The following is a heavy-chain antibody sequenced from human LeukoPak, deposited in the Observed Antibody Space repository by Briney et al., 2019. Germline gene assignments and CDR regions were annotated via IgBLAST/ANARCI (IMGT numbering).Heavy chain of an antibody. J-gene: IGHJ6*03. D-gene: IGHD6-13*01. Sequence: GASVTVSCKASGYTFNSYDINWVRQATGKGLEWMGGMNPNRGNTDYAQKFQGRVTMTGNTYIHTAYMELTSLRSEDTAVYYCARTQQLTHYCYYYMDVWGKGTTVTVSS. V-gene: IGHV1-8*01. CDR2: MNPNRGNT. CDR1: GYTFNSYD. CDR3: ARTQQLTHYCYYYMDV.